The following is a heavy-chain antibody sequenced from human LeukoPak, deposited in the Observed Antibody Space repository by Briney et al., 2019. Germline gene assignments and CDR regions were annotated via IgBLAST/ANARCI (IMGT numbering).Heavy chain of an antibody. V-gene: IGHV3-30*14. Sequence: GGSLRLSCAASGFTFSSYAMHWVRQAPGKGLGWVAVISYDGSNKYYADSVKGRFTVSRDISKNTLYLQMNSLRAEDTAVYYCARVLAVAGYYYYYYMDVWGKGTTVTISS. CDR2: ISYDGSNK. D-gene: IGHD6-19*01. CDR3: ARVLAVAGYYYYYYMDV. J-gene: IGHJ6*03. CDR1: GFTFSSYA.